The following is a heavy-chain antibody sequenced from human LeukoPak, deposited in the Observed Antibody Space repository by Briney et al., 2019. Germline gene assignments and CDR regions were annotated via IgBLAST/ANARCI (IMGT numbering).Heavy chain of an antibody. CDR2: IYHSGST. Sequence: PSETLSPTCAVSGGSISSGGYSWSWIRQPPGKGLEWIGYIYHSGSTYYNPSLKSRVTISVDRSKNQFSLKLSSVTAADTAVYYCARDRTGSGYDFDYWGQGTLVTVSS. D-gene: IGHD3-22*01. CDR1: GGSISSGGYS. J-gene: IGHJ4*02. V-gene: IGHV4-30-2*01. CDR3: ARDRTGSGYDFDY.